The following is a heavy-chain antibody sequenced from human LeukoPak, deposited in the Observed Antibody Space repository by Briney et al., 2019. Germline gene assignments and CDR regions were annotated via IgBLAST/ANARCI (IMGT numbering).Heavy chain of an antibody. V-gene: IGHV3-23*01. CDR3: AKNPTSDVDY. D-gene: IGHD2-2*01. Sequence: GGSLRLSCAASGVTFSSYAMNWVRQAPGKGLEWVSAISGSGSSTYSADSVKGRFTISRDNSKNTLYLQMNSLRAEDTAVYYCAKNPTSDVDYWGQGTLVTVSS. CDR1: GVTFSSYA. CDR2: ISGSGSST. J-gene: IGHJ4*02.